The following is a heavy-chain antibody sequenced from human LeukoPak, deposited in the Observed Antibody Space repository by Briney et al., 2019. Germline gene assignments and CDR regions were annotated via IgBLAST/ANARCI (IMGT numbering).Heavy chain of an antibody. Sequence: GGSLRLPCAASGFTFSSYGMHWVRQAPGKGLEWVAFIRYDGSNKYYADSVKGRFTISRDNSKNTLYLQMNSLRTEDMAVYYCARVPILTGSYYFDYWGQGILVTVSS. CDR2: IRYDGSNK. J-gene: IGHJ4*02. CDR1: GFTFSSYG. V-gene: IGHV3-30*02. CDR3: ARVPILTGSYYFDY. D-gene: IGHD3-9*01.